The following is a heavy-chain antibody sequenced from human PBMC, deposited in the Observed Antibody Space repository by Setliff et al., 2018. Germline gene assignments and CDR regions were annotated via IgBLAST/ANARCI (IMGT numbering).Heavy chain of an antibody. CDR3: ARRYEVVIITKTGAFDI. Sequence: SETLSLTCTVSGGSISTNHYYWEWIRQAPGKGLEWIGRISYSGDTYYSPSLRSRVTISVATSKNRFSLKLRSVTAADTAVYYCARRYEVVIITKTGAFDIWGPGTMVTVSS. D-gene: IGHD3-22*01. V-gene: IGHV4-39*01. CDR2: ISYSGDT. CDR1: GGSISTNHYY. J-gene: IGHJ3*02.